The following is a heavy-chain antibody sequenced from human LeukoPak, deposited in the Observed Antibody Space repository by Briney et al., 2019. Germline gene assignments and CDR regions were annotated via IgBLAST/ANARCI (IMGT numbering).Heavy chain of an antibody. Sequence: GGSLRLSCVASGFAVGSNYMSWVRQAPGKGLEWVGRIKPKTDGETTEYAAPVKDRFSISRDDSKSMMYLQMNSLKTEDTAVYYCITPLPYSAQGGQGTLVTVSS. CDR1: GFAVGSNY. J-gene: IGHJ4*02. V-gene: IGHV3-15*01. CDR3: ITPLPYSAQ. D-gene: IGHD2-21*01. CDR2: IKPKTDGETT.